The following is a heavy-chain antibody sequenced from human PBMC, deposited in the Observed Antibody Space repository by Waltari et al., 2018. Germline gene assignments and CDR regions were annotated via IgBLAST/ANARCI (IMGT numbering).Heavy chain of an antibody. CDR2: IYSDGRT. D-gene: IGHD6-19*01. CDR3: AKNKGWYGDGYFDY. J-gene: IGHJ4*02. CDR1: GFRVGSNY. Sequence: DVQLVESGGGLIQPGGSLRLSCAASGFRVGSNYNSWVLQPPGKGLEWVSVIYSDGRTFYADSVKGRFTISRDNSKNTLYLQMNSLRAEDTAVYYCAKNKGWYGDGYFDYWGQGTLVTVSS. V-gene: IGHV3-53*01.